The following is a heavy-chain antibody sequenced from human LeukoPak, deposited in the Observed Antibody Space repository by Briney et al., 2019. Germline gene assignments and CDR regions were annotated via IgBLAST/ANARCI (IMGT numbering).Heavy chain of an antibody. D-gene: IGHD5-12*01. J-gene: IGHJ4*02. CDR2: IYYSGST. CDR3: ARAREWGGYSGYHDESAAGTSFDY. V-gene: IGHV4-59*01. Sequence: SETLSPTCTVSGGSISSYYWSWIRQPPGKGLEWIGYIYYSGSTNYNPSLKSRVTISVDTSKNQFSLKLSSVTAADTAVYYCARAREWGGYSGYHDESAAGTSFDYWGQGTLVTVSS. CDR1: GGSISSYY.